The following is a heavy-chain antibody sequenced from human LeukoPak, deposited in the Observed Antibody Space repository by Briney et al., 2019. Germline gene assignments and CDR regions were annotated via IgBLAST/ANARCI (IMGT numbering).Heavy chain of an antibody. D-gene: IGHD3-22*01. Sequence: GASVKVSCKASGYTFTGYYMHWVRQAPGQGLEWMGWINPNSGGTNYAQKFQGRVTMTRDTSISTAYMELSRLRSDDTAVYYCARDLAWGDSSGYYIRYTGTYYYMDVWGKGTTVTISS. CDR3: ARDLAWGDSSGYYIRYTGTYYYMDV. CDR2: INPNSGGT. J-gene: IGHJ6*03. CDR1: GYTFTGYY. V-gene: IGHV1-2*02.